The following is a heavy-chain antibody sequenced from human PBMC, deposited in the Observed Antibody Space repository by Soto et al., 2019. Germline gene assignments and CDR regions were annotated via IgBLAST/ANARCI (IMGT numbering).Heavy chain of an antibody. CDR3: AREVVPATVDFYYYYIDF. CDR2: IEHSGRS. V-gene: IGHV4-31*03. Sequence: QVQLQESGPGLVKPSQTLSLTCTVSGGFISSGDYYWNWIRQLPGKGQEWIGYIEHSGRSFYNPSLKGRVALALDTSKNQFSLKLNSVTAADTAVYYCAREVVPATVDFYYYYIDFWGKGTTVTVSS. D-gene: IGHD2-2*01. J-gene: IGHJ6*03. CDR1: GGFISSGDYY.